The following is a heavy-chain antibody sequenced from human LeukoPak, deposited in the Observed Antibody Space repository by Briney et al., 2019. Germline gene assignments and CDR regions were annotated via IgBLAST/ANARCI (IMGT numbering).Heavy chain of an antibody. CDR1: GGSLSSYY. D-gene: IGHD3/OR15-3a*01. CDR3: ARDGTGLVSGGGEFDY. V-gene: IGHV4-59*12. J-gene: IGHJ4*02. Sequence: SETLSLTCTVSGGSLSSYYWSWIRQPPGKGLEWIGYIYYSGSTNYNPSLKSRVTISVDTSKNQFSLKLSSVTAADTAVYYCARDGTGLVSGGGEFDYWGQGTLVTVSS. CDR2: IYYSGST.